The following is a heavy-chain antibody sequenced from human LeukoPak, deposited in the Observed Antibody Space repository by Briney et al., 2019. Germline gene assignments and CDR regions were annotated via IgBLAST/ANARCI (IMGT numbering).Heavy chain of an antibody. CDR3: ARVGIRGYYFDY. D-gene: IGHD1-14*01. J-gene: IGHJ4*02. V-gene: IGHV4-34*01. CDR1: GGSFSGYY. Sequence: SETLSLTCAVYGGSFSGYYWSWIRQPPGKGREGIGEINHSGSTNYNPSLKSRVTISVDTSKNQFSLKLSSVTAADTAVYYCARVGIRGYYFDYWGQGTLVTVSS. CDR2: INHSGST.